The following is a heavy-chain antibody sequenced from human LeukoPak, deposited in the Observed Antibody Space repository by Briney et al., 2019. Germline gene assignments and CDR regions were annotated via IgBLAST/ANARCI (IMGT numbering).Heavy chain of an antibody. D-gene: IGHD3-22*01. CDR2: ISYDGSNK. CDR3: ARDFSSYYDSTSNYGEAYFDY. Sequence: GGSLRLSCAASGFTFSSYAMHWVRQAPGKGLEWVALISYDGSNKYYADSVKGRFTISRDNSKNTLYLQMNSLRTEDTAVYYCARDFSSYYDSTSNYGEAYFDYWGQGTLVTVSS. J-gene: IGHJ4*02. V-gene: IGHV3-30*04. CDR1: GFTFSSYA.